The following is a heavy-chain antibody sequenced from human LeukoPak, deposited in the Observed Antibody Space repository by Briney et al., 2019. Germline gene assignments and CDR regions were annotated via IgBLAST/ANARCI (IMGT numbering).Heavy chain of an antibody. CDR3: ARPRGDYGDYFDY. V-gene: IGHV4-39*01. J-gene: IGHJ4*02. CDR1: GGPISSYY. CDR2: IYYSGST. D-gene: IGHD4-17*01. Sequence: PSETLSLTCTVSGGPISSYYWGWIRQPPGKGLEWIGSIYYSGSTYYNPSLKSRVTISVDTSKNQFSLKLSSVTAADTAVYYCARPRGDYGDYFDYWGQGTLVTVSS.